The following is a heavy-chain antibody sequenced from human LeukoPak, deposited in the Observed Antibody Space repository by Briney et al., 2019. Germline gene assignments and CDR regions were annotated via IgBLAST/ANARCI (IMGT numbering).Heavy chain of an antibody. CDR3: ARTVLLWFGEPFDY. J-gene: IGHJ4*02. Sequence: AASVKVSCKASGYTFTSYAMHWVRQAPGQRLEWMGWINAGNGNTKYSQKFQGRVTITRDTSASTAYMELSSLRSEDTAVYYCARTVLLWFGEPFDYWGQGTLVTVSS. D-gene: IGHD3-10*01. CDR1: GYTFTSYA. V-gene: IGHV1-3*01. CDR2: INAGNGNT.